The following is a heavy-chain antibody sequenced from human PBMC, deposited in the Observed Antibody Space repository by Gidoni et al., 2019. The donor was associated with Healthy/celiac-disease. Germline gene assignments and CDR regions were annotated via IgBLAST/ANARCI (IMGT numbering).Heavy chain of an antibody. D-gene: IGHD6-13*01. J-gene: IGHJ3*02. CDR2: IYPGDSDT. CDR3: ARREQQLLDVSAFDI. V-gene: IGHV5-51*01. Sequence: EVQLVQSGAEVKKPGESLKISCQGSTYSFTSYWIGWVRQMPGKGLEWMGIIYPGDSDTRYSPSFQGQVTISADKSISTAYLQWSSLKASDTAMYYCARREQQLLDVSAFDIWGQGTMVTVSS. CDR1: TYSFTSYW.